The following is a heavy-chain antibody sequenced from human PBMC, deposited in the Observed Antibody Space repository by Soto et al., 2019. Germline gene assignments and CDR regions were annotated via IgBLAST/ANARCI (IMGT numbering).Heavy chain of an antibody. Sequence: EVQLVESGGGLVQPGGSLSLSCAVSGFTLSDHYMDWVRQAPGKGLEWVGRSTNKANSYTADYAPSVKGRFTISIDDSKNSLHLQMNSLKTEDSAMYFCAIAVEYGDYGYYYYGMDVWGQGTTVTVTS. J-gene: IGHJ6*02. D-gene: IGHD4-17*01. CDR1: GFTLSDHY. V-gene: IGHV3-72*01. CDR2: STNKANSYTA. CDR3: AIAVEYGDYGYYYYGMDV.